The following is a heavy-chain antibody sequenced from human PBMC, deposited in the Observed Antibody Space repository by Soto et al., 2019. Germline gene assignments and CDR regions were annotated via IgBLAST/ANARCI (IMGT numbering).Heavy chain of an antibody. CDR3: TTGGNLLYYLYYYGVDV. V-gene: IGHV3-15*07. CDR2: IKSKTDGGTT. CDR1: SVSNAW. D-gene: IGHD1-26*01. J-gene: IGHJ6*02. Sequence: SVSNAWMNWVRQAPGKGLEWVGRIKSKTDGGTTDYAAPVKGRFTISRDDSKNTLYLQMNSLKTEDTAVYYCTTGGNLLYYLYYYGVDVWGHVTNVTVSS.